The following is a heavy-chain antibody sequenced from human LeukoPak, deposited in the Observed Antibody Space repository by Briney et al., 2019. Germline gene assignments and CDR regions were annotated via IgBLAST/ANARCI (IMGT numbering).Heavy chain of an antibody. Sequence: GASVKASCKASGGTFSSYAISWVRQAPGQGLKWMGGISPLLGASNHTQKFQDRVRITADESASTAYMELSNLRSAVFFFKQKTAYEILTGFDYWGQGTLVTVSS. D-gene: IGHD3-9*01. J-gene: IGHJ4*02. V-gene: IGHV1-69*01. CDR1: GGTFSSYA. CDR3: TAYEILTGFDY. CDR2: ISPLLGAS.